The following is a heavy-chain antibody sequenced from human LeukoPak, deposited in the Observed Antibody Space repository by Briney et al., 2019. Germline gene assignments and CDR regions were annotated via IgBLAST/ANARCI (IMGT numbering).Heavy chain of an antibody. D-gene: IGHD3-10*01. Sequence: ASVKVSCKASGYTFTGYYMHWVRQAPGQGLEWMGWINPNSGGTNYAQKFQGRVTMTRDTSISTAYMELSRLRSDDTAVYYCARMWFVESVSHFDYWGQGTLVTVSS. CDR1: GYTFTGYY. V-gene: IGHV1-2*02. CDR3: ARMWFVESVSHFDY. CDR2: INPNSGGT. J-gene: IGHJ4*02.